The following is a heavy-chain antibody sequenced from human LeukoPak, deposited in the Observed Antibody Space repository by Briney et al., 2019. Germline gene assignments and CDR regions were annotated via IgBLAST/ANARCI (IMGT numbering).Heavy chain of an antibody. D-gene: IGHD5-12*01. CDR3: TSISGYDSDAFDI. CDR1: GFTFSNAW. J-gene: IGHJ3*02. Sequence: GGSLRLSCAASGFTFSNAWMSWVRQAPGNGLEWVGRIKSKTDGGTTDYAAPVKGRFTISRDDSKNTLYLQMNSLKTEDTAVYYCTSISGYDSDAFDIWGQGTMVTVSS. V-gene: IGHV3-15*01. CDR2: IKSKTDGGTT.